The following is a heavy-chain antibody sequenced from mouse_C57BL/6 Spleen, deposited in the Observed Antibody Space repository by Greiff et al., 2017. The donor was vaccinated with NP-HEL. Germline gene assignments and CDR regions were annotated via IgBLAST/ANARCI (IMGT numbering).Heavy chain of an antibody. CDR3: TRTYYSNYEGFAY. J-gene: IGHJ3*01. CDR1: GYTFTDYE. CDR2: IDPETGGT. D-gene: IGHD2-5*01. Sequence: VQLQQSGAELVRPGASVTLSCKASGYTFTDYEMNWVKQTPVHGLEWIGAIDPETGGTAYNQKFKGKAILTADKSSSTAYMELRSLTSEDSAVYYCTRTYYSNYEGFAYWGQGTLVTVSA. V-gene: IGHV1-15*01.